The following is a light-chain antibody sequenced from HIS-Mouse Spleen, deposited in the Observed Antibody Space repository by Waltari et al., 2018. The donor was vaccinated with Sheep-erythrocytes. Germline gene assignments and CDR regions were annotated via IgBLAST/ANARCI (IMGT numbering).Light chain of an antibody. CDR3: QAWDSSIVV. Sequence: SSELTQPLTVPVSPAQRASITCSGDNGGDKYSCWYQQKPGQSPVLVIYQDTKRPSGIPERFSGSNSGNTATLTISGTQAMDEADYYCQAWDSSIVVFGGGTKLTVL. CDR2: QDT. CDR1: NGGDKY. J-gene: IGLJ2*01. V-gene: IGLV3-1*01.